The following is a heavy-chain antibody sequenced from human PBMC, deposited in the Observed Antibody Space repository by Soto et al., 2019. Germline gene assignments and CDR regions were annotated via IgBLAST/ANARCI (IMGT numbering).Heavy chain of an antibody. CDR3: ARDVLLWFGALSTYYYYGMDV. Sequence: EVQLVESGGGLVKPGGSLRLSCAASGFTFSSYSMNWVRQAPGKGLEWVSSISSSSSYIYYADSVKGRFTISRDNAKNSLYLQMNSLRAEDTAVYYCARDVLLWFGALSTYYYYGMDVWGQGTTVTVSS. CDR2: ISSSSSYI. D-gene: IGHD3-10*01. V-gene: IGHV3-21*01. CDR1: GFTFSSYS. J-gene: IGHJ6*01.